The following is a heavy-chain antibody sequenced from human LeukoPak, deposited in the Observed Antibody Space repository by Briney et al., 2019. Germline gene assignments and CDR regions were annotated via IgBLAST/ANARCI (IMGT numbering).Heavy chain of an antibody. V-gene: IGHV3-30*02. Sequence: DSVKGRFTISRDNSKNTLYLQMNSLRAEDTAVYYCAKDSRYCSGGECNYGMDVWGQGTTVTVSS. J-gene: IGHJ6*02. D-gene: IGHD2-15*01. CDR3: AKDSRYCSGGECNYGMDV.